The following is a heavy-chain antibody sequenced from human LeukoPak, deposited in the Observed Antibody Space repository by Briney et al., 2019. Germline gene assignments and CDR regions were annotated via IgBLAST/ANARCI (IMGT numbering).Heavy chain of an antibody. CDR1: GYTFTGYY. CDR2: INPNSGGT. D-gene: IGHD5-18*01. J-gene: IGHJ4*02. Sequence: ASVKVSCKASGYTFTGYYMHWVRQAPGQGLEWMGWINPNSGGTNYAQKFQGRVTMTRDTSTSTAFMELNRLRSDDTAVYYCATGERGYNYGWGQGTLVTVSS. V-gene: IGHV1-2*02. CDR3: ATGERGYNYG.